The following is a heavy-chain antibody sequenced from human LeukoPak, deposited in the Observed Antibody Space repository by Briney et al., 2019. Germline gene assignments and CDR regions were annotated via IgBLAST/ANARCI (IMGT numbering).Heavy chain of an antibody. CDR3: ASGPPFLKYFEY. V-gene: IGHV3-23*01. CDR1: GFTFSTYV. D-gene: IGHD3-3*01. J-gene: IGHJ4*02. CDR2: ISVGAEYI. Sequence: PGGSLRLSCAASGFTFSTYVMNWFRQAPGKGLEWVSTISVGAEYISHADSVKGRFTISRDDSNNALYLQMHSLRAEDTALYYCASGPPFLKYFEYWGQGTLVTVAS.